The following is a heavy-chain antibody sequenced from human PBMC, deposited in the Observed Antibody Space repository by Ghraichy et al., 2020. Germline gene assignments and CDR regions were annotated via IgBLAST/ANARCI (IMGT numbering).Heavy chain of an antibody. V-gene: IGHV4-39*01. Sequence: SETLSLTCIVSGDSIRSPIHYWAWIRQPRGKGLEWIGSIYYSGSIYYNPSLKSRVTISVDTSKNQFSLKLYSGTAADTAVYFCARANHITTFGVGAFDYWGQGALVSVSS. D-gene: IGHD3-3*01. J-gene: IGHJ4*02. CDR3: ARANHITTFGVGAFDY. CDR2: IYYSGSI. CDR1: GDSIRSPIHY.